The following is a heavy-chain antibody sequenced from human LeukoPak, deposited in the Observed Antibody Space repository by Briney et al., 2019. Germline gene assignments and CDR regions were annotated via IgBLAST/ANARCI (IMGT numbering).Heavy chain of an antibody. CDR1: GFTLSGND. CDR2: IIIAGDT. D-gene: IGHD3-3*01. V-gene: IGHV3-13*01. Sequence: GGSLRLSCAASGFTLSGNDMHWVRQVTGKGLEWVSGIIIAGDTYYPDSVKGRFSIYRENAKNSLYLQMNSLRAEDTAVYYCARGRHISGYYSTFFDYWGQGALVTVSS. J-gene: IGHJ4*02. CDR3: ARGRHISGYYSTFFDY.